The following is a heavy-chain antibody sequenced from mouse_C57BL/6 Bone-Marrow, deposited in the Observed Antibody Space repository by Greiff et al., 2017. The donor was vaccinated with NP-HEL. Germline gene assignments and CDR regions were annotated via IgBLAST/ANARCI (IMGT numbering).Heavy chain of an antibody. CDR2: IHPNSGST. Sequence: QVQLQQPGAELVKPGASVKLSCKASGYTFTSYWMHWVKQRPGQGLEWIGMIHPNSGSTNYNEKFKSKATLTVDKSSSTAYMQLSSLTSEDSAVYYCARRGTPVVAWYFDVWGTGTPATVSS. CDR1: GYTFTSYW. CDR3: ARRGTPVVAWYFDV. J-gene: IGHJ1*03. D-gene: IGHD1-1*01. V-gene: IGHV1-64*01.